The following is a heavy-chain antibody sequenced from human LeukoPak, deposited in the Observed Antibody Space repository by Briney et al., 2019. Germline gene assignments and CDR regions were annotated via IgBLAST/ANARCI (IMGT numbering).Heavy chain of an antibody. Sequence: SETLSLTCTVSGYSISSDHYWGWIRPPPGKGLEWVGSMYYDGRTYYNPSLKSRVTIARDTSKNQFSLKLSSVTAADTAVYYCARDLGSYWRYYFDYWGQGTLVTVSS. CDR3: ARDLGSYWRYYFDY. CDR1: GYSISSDHY. V-gene: IGHV4-38-2*02. J-gene: IGHJ4*02. CDR2: MYYDGRT. D-gene: IGHD1-26*01.